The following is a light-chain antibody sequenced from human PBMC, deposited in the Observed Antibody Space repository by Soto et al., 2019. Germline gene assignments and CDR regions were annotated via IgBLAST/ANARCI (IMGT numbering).Light chain of an antibody. CDR2: EGS. J-gene: IGLJ1*01. CDR1: SSDFGSSDL. CDR3: CSFASSTTFYV. Sequence: QSVLTQPASVSGSPGQSITISCTGTSSDFGSSDLVSWYQQHPGKAPKLIIFEGSRRPSGVSGRFSGSKSGNTASLIIFGLQAEDEADYYCCSFASSTTFYVFGTGTKVTVL. V-gene: IGLV2-23*01.